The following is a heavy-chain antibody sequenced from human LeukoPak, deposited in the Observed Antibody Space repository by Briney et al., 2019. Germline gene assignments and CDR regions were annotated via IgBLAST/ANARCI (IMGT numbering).Heavy chain of an antibody. CDR1: GYTFTSYG. J-gene: IGHJ5*02. D-gene: IGHD2-2*01. V-gene: IGHV1-18*01. Sequence: ASVKVSCKASGYTFTSYGISWVRQAPGQGLEWMGWISAYNGNTNYAQKLQGRVTMITDTSTSTAYMELRSLRSDDTAVYYCARDLPYCSSTSCSMVNWFDPWGQGTLVTVSS. CDR2: ISAYNGNT. CDR3: ARDLPYCSSTSCSMVNWFDP.